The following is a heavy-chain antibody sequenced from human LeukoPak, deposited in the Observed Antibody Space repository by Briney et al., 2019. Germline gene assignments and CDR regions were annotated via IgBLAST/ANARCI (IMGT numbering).Heavy chain of an antibody. CDR2: INRSRIT. D-gene: IGHD3-22*01. CDR3: ARLRGYNYDNSGYQLPDYFDL. CDR1: GGSFSGYY. Sequence: PSETLSLICAVYGGSFSGYYWSFIRQPPGQGLEWLGEINRSRITNYNPSLKTRVTMSIDTSKIQFSLRLSSVTAADTAVYYCARLRGYNYDNSGYQLPDYFDLWGQGSPVTVSS. V-gene: IGHV4-34*01. J-gene: IGHJ4*02.